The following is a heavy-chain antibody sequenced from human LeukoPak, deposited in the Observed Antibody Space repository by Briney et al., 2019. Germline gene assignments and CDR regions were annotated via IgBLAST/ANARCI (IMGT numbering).Heavy chain of an antibody. CDR2: ISYDGSNK. D-gene: IGHD6-19*01. V-gene: IGHV3-30*03. Sequence: PGGSLRLSCAASGFTFSSYWMSWVRQAPGKGLEWVAVISYDGSNKYYADSVKGRFTISRDNSKNTLYLQMNSLRAEDTAVYYCARDRVSGPYGAIDYWGQGTLVTVSS. CDR1: GFTFSSYW. J-gene: IGHJ4*02. CDR3: ARDRVSGPYGAIDY.